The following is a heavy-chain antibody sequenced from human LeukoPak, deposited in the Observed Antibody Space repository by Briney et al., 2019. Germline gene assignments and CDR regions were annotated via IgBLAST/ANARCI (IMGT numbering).Heavy chain of an antibody. Sequence: ASVKVSCKASGYTFTSYNINWVRQAPGQGLEWMGIINPSGGSTNYAQKFQGRVTMTRDTSTSTVYMELSSLRSEDTAVYYCASGLVVREFDAFDIWGQGTMVTVSS. CDR2: INPSGGST. V-gene: IGHV1-46*01. CDR1: GYTFTSYN. D-gene: IGHD3-22*01. J-gene: IGHJ3*02. CDR3: ASGLVVREFDAFDI.